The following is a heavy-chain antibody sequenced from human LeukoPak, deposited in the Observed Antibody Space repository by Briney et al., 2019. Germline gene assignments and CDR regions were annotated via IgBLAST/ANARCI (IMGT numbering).Heavy chain of an antibody. V-gene: IGHV4-59*12. CDR1: GGSISSYY. J-gene: IGHJ4*02. CDR2: IYYSGST. Sequence: SETLSLTCTVSGGSISSYYWSWIRQPPGKGLEWIGYIYYSGSTNYNPSLKSRVTISVDTSKNQFSLKLSSVTAADTAVYYCARETQGLAPKFDYWGQGTLVTVSS. CDR3: ARETQGLAPKFDY. D-gene: IGHD2-21*01.